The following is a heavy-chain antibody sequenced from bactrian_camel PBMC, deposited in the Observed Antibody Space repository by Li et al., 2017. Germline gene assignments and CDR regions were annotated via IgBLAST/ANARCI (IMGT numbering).Heavy chain of an antibody. D-gene: IGHD4*01. Sequence: HVQLVESGGGSVQAGGSLTLSCVASRSICSNHCLGWFRQAPGKGRELVAQIYSAGGRTDAADSVRDRFIISQDNAKNTLYLQMNSLKTEDTGVYHCVRDYKSGDYRDDFGYWGQGTQVTVS. V-gene: IGHV3S54*01. CDR1: RSICSNHC. CDR3: VRDYKSGDYRDDFGY. CDR2: IYSAGGRT. J-gene: IGHJ6*01.